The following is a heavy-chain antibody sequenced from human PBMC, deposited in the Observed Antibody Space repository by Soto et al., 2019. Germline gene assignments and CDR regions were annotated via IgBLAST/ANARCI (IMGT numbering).Heavy chain of an antibody. D-gene: IGHD2-2*01. CDR2: LNPNSGNT. J-gene: IGHJ6*03. V-gene: IGHV1-8*01. CDR3: ARGMKVRTSTSPALWSVSYYYKMDV. CDR1: GYTFISYD. Sequence: QVQLVQSGAEVKKPGASVKVSCKASGYTFISYDINWVRQATGQGLEWMGSLNPNSGNTVYAQKFQGRVTVTRNTSITTAYRELSSLSSDDTAVYYCARGMKVRTSTSPALWSVSYYYKMDVWGEGTTVTVSS.